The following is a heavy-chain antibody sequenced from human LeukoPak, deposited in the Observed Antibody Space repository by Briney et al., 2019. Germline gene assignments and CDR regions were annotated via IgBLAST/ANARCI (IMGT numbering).Heavy chain of an antibody. Sequence: GGSLRLSCAASGFTFSSYDMSWVRQAPGKGLEWVSAMGSSGGSTYYADSVKGRFTLSGDNSKNTLYLQMNSLRAEDTAIYYCAKALIAAYYFDYWGQGTLVTVSS. CDR1: GFTFSSYD. J-gene: IGHJ4*02. V-gene: IGHV3-23*01. CDR2: MGSSGGST. D-gene: IGHD6-25*01. CDR3: AKALIAAYYFDY.